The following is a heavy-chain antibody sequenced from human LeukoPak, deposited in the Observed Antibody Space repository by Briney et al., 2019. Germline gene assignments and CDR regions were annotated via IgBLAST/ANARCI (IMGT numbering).Heavy chain of an antibody. CDR3: AKTRGHDMDV. Sequence: PGGSLRLSCAASGFSFSTYGMSWVRQAPGKGLDWVSAISGSAAGGGTYYADSVKGRFTIARDNSQNTLYLQMSCLRAEDTAVYYCAKTRGHDMDVWGQGTTVIVSS. CDR2: ISGSAAGGGT. V-gene: IGHV3-23*01. J-gene: IGHJ6*02. D-gene: IGHD3-16*01. CDR1: GFSFSTYG.